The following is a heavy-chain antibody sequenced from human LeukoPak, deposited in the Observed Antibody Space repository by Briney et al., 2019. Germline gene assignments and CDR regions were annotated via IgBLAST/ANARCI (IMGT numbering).Heavy chain of an antibody. Sequence: ASVKVSCKASGYTFTGYYMHWVRQAPGQGLEWMGRINPNSGGTSYAQKFQGKVTMTRDTPISTAYMELSTLKSDDTAVYYCAREGVRYCDNTSCYAFDYWGQGTLVTVSS. CDR1: GYTFTGYY. J-gene: IGHJ4*02. CDR3: AREGVRYCDNTSCYAFDY. CDR2: INPNSGGT. V-gene: IGHV1-2*06. D-gene: IGHD2-2*01.